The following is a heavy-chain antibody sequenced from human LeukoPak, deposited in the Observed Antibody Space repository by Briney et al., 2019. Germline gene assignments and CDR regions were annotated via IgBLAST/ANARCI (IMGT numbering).Heavy chain of an antibody. D-gene: IGHD3-22*01. CDR2: ISGSGGST. V-gene: IGHV3-23*01. Sequence: GGSLRLSCAASGFTFSSYAMSWVRQAPGKGLEWVSAISGSGGSTYYADSVKGRFTISRDNSKNTLYLQMNSLRAEVTAVYYCAKGDNYYYDSSGYYYPFDYWGQGTLVTVSS. J-gene: IGHJ4*02. CDR3: AKGDNYYYDSSGYYYPFDY. CDR1: GFTFSSYA.